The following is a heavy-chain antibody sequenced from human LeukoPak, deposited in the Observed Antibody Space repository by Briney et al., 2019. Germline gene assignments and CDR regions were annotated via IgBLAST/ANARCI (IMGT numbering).Heavy chain of an antibody. Sequence: GGSLRLSCEASGFTFRNYDMYWVRQAPGKGLEWVAFIRFDGSNTHYGDSVKGRFTISRDNSKNTLYLQTNSLRVEDSALYYCSKVGGIVLAVSYYMDVWGKGTTVTVS. J-gene: IGHJ6*03. D-gene: IGHD6-19*01. CDR2: IRFDGSNT. CDR1: GFTFRNYD. CDR3: SKVGGIVLAVSYYMDV. V-gene: IGHV3-30*02.